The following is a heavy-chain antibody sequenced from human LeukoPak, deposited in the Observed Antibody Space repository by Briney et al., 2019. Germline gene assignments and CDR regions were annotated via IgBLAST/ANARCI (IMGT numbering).Heavy chain of an antibody. CDR3: AKGGYCSSTSCLGYFDY. V-gene: IGHV3-9*03. D-gene: IGHD2-2*01. Sequence: GGSLRLSCAASGFTFDDYAMHWVRQAPGKGLEWVSGISWNSGSIGYADSVKGRFTISRDNAKNSLYLQMNSLRAEDMALYYCAKGGYCSSTSCLGYFDYWGQGTLVTVSS. CDR2: ISWNSGSI. CDR1: GFTFDDYA. J-gene: IGHJ4*02.